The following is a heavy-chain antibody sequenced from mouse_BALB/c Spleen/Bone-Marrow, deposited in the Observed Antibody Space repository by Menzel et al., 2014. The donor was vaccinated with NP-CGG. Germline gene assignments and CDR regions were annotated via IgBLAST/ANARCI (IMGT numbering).Heavy chain of an antibody. CDR1: GYSITSDYA. Sequence: EVKLMESGPGLVKPSQSLSLTCTVTGYSITSDYAWNWIRQFPGNKLGWMGYISYSGSTSYNPSLKSRISITRDTSKNQFFLQLNSVTTEDTATYYCARGVPDYWGQGTTLTVSS. J-gene: IGHJ2*01. CDR2: ISYSGST. CDR3: ARGVPDY. V-gene: IGHV3-2*02.